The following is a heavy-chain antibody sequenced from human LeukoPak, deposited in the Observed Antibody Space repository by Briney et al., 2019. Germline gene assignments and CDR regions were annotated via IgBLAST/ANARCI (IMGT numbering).Heavy chain of an antibody. V-gene: IGHV3-15*01. J-gene: IGHJ4*02. CDR1: GFTFNNPW. CDR3: AKDAEQLARITMVRGVIGLSSPDY. D-gene: IGHD3-10*01. Sequence: GGSLRLSCAASGFTFNNPWMNWVRQAPGKGLEWVGRIKSKTDGGTTDYAAPVKGRFTISRDNSKNTLYLQMNSLRAEDTAVYYCAKDAEQLARITMVRGVIGLSSPDYWGQGTLVTVSS. CDR2: IKSKTDGGTT.